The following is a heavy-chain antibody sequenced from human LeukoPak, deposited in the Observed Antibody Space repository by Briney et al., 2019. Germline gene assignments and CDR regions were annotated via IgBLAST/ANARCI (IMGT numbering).Heavy chain of an antibody. J-gene: IGHJ4*02. D-gene: IGHD2-2*01. CDR2: ISAYNGNT. CDR3: ARVTYSLGYCSSISCYQIFDH. CDR1: GYTFTSYG. Sequence: ASVKVSCKASGYTFTSYGISWVRQAPGQGLEWMGWISAYNGNTNYAQKLQGRVTMTTDTSTSTAYMELRSLRSDDTAVYYCARVTYSLGYCSSISCYQIFDHWGQGTLVTVSS. V-gene: IGHV1-18*01.